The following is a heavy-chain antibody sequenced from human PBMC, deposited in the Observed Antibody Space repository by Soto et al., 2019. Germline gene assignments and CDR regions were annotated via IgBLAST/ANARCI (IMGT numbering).Heavy chain of an antibody. CDR3: ARTPLGGFYYCGIDV. V-gene: IGHV1-2*02. Sequence: GASVKVSCKASGYTFTGYYMHWVRQAPGQGLEWMGWINPNSGGTNYAQKFQGRVTMTRDTSISTAYMELSRLRSDDTAVYYCARTPLGGFYYCGIDVSGQGTTLTVSS. CDR2: INPNSGGT. J-gene: IGHJ6*02. D-gene: IGHD3-16*01. CDR1: GYTFTGYY.